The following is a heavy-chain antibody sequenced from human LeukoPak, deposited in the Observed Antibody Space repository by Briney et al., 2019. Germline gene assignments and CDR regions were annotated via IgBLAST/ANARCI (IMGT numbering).Heavy chain of an antibody. CDR1: GFTLTGCG. D-gene: IGHD5-18*01. V-gene: IGHV3-30*18. CDR3: AKDRYSYAFEYSDS. CDR2: ITYDGMSG. J-gene: IGHJ4*02. Sequence: GGSLRLSCVGSGFTLTGCGMHWVRQAPGKGLEWMGVITYDGMSGYYGDSVKGRFTISRDISKNTLSLQVSSLRTEDTAVYYCAKDRYSYAFEYSDSWGQGTLVTVSS.